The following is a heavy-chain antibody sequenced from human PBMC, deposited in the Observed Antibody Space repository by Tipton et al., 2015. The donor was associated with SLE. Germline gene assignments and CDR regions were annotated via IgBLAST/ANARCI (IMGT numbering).Heavy chain of an antibody. CDR2: IRSKANSYAT. CDR3: TREGRIVADY. Sequence: SLRLSCAASGFIFSGSAMHWVRQASGKGLEWVGRIRSKANSYATAYAASVKGRFTISRDESKNTAYLQMNSLKTEDTAVYYCTREGRIVADYWGQGTLVTVSS. CDR1: GFIFSGSA. J-gene: IGHJ4*02. V-gene: IGHV3-73*01. D-gene: IGHD2/OR15-2a*01.